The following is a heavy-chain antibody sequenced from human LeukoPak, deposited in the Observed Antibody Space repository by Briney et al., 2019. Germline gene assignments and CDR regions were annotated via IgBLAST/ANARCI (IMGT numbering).Heavy chain of an antibody. D-gene: IGHD6-13*01. CDR3: ARVFGSSSWSRPHY. CDR1: GGSISSSSYY. J-gene: IGHJ4*02. CDR2: IYYSGST. Sequence: PSETLSLTCTVSGGSISSSSYYWGWIRQPPGKGLEWIGSIYYSGSTYYNPSLKSRVTISVDTSKNQFSLKLSSVTAADTAVYYCARVFGSSSWSRPHYWGQGTLVTVSS. V-gene: IGHV4-39*07.